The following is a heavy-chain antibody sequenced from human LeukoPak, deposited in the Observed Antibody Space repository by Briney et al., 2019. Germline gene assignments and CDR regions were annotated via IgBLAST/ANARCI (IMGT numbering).Heavy chain of an antibody. CDR1: GGSISSGDYY. Sequence: SQTLSLTCTVSGGSISSGDYYWSWIRQPPGKGLGGIGYIYYSGSTYYNPSLKSRVTISVDTSKNQFSLKLSSVTAADTAVYYCARASYSSSWFDPWGQGTLVTVSS. J-gene: IGHJ5*02. CDR3: ARASYSSSWFDP. D-gene: IGHD6-6*01. CDR2: IYYSGST. V-gene: IGHV4-30-4*01.